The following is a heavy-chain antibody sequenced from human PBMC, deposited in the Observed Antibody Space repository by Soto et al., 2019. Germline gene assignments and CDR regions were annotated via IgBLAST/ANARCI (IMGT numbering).Heavy chain of an antibody. V-gene: IGHV4-34*01. J-gene: IGHJ6*02. Sequence: QVQLQQWGAGLLKPSETLSLTCAVYGGSFSGYYWSWIRQPPGRGLEWIGDINHSGSTNYNPSLKRRVSISVDTSKSQFSLKLSSVTAADTAVYYCARFPPLNRYYYYGMDVWGQGTTVTVSS. CDR1: GGSFSGYY. CDR3: ARFPPLNRYYYYGMDV. CDR2: INHSGST.